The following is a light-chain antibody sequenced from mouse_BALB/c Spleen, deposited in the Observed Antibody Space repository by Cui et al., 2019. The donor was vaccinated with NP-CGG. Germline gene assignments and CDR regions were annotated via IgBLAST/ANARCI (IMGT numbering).Light chain of an antibody. J-gene: IGLJ1*01. Sequence: SVVTQDSAPTTSPGETVTLTCRSSTGAVTTNNYANWVQEKPDHLFTGLIGGTKNRAPGVPARFSGSLIGDKAALTITGAQTEDEAIYFCALWYSNHWVFGGGTKLTVL. CDR2: GTK. CDR1: TGAVTTNNY. CDR3: ALWYSNHWV. V-gene: IGLV1*01.